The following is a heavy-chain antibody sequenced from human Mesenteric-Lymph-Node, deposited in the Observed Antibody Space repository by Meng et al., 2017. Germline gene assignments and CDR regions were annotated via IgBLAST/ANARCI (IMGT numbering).Heavy chain of an antibody. CDR2: IWYDGSNK. Sequence: GGSLRLSCAASGFTFSSYWMSWVRQAPGKGLEWVAVIWYDGSNKYYADSVKGRFTISRDNSKNTLYLQMNSLRAEDTAVYYCARSYITMVRGVIHPYPYYFDYWGQGTLVTVSS. J-gene: IGHJ4*02. CDR1: GFTFSSYW. D-gene: IGHD3-10*01. V-gene: IGHV3-33*08. CDR3: ARSYITMVRGVIHPYPYYFDY.